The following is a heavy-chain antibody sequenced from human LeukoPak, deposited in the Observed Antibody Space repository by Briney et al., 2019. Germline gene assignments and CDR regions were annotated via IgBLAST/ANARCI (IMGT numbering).Heavy chain of an antibody. CDR2: MNPDSGNT. Sequence: ASVNVSCKASGYTFTSCDINWVRQAPGQGLEWMGWMNPDSGNTGYGQSFQGRITMTRDISIGTAYMELSNLTSEDTAIYYCTRGSSGRRDNWGQGTLVTVSA. V-gene: IGHV1-8*01. CDR3: TRGSSGRRDN. J-gene: IGHJ4*02. D-gene: IGHD6-19*01. CDR1: GYTFTSCD.